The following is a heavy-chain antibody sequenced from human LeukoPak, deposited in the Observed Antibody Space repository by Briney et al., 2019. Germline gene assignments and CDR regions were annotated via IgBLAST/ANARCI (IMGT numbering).Heavy chain of an antibody. D-gene: IGHD3-10*01. CDR3: AKGSGPRNYYFDY. Sequence: GGSLRLSCAASGFTVSSSYMSWVRQAPGKGLEWVAFIRYDGSNKYYADSVKGRFTISRDNSKNTLYLQMNSLRAEDTAVYYCAKGSGPRNYYFDYWGQGTLVTVSS. CDR2: IRYDGSNK. CDR1: GFTVSSSY. J-gene: IGHJ4*02. V-gene: IGHV3-30*02.